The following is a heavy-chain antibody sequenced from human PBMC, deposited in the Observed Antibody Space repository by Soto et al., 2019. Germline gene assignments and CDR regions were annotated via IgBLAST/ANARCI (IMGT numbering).Heavy chain of an antibody. D-gene: IGHD2-15*01. CDR1: GYTCNSYA. CDR3: ASCLWQDNVIVVVVAAH. CDR2: NNAGNGNT. Sequence: ASVKVSCKASGYTCNSYAMHWGRQAPGQRHERMGWNNAGNGNTKYSQKFQGRVSFIRYPSASTVYLELSSLRSDDRAVFYCASCLWQDNVIVVVVAAHWGQVTLV. V-gene: IGHV1-3*01. J-gene: IGHJ4*02.